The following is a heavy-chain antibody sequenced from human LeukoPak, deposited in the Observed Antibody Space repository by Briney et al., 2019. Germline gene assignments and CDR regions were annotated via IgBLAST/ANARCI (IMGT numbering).Heavy chain of an antibody. V-gene: IGHV1-18*01. Sequence: ASVKVSCKASGYTFTSYGISWVRQAPGQGLEWMGWISAYNGNTNYAQKLQGRVTMTTDTSTSTAYMELRSLRSDDTAVYYCARDRAVSSSWYGWYFDLWGRGTLVTVSS. D-gene: IGHD6-13*01. J-gene: IGHJ2*01. CDR1: GYTFTSYG. CDR3: ARDRAVSSSWYGWYFDL. CDR2: ISAYNGNT.